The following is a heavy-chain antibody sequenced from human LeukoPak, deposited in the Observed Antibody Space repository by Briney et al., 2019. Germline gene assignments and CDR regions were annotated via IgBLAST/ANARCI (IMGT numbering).Heavy chain of an antibody. CDR1: GFTFSSYS. D-gene: IGHD3-10*01. CDR2: ISSSGSTI. CDR3: ARDEHGSRPSPYYFDY. J-gene: IGHJ4*02. Sequence: PGGSLRLSCAASGFTFSSYSMNWVRQAPGKGLEWVSYISSSGSTIYYADSVKGRFTISRDNAKNSLYLQMNSLRAEDTAVYYCARDEHGSRPSPYYFDYWGQGTLVTVSS. V-gene: IGHV3-48*04.